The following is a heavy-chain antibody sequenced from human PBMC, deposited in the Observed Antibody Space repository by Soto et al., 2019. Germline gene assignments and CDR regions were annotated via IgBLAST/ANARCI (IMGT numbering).Heavy chain of an antibody. CDR2: ISAYNGNT. J-gene: IGHJ4*02. CDR3: ARGLSDKQPQYYFDY. CDR1: GYTFTSYG. D-gene: IGHD6-13*01. Sequence: GASVKVSCKASGYTFTSYGISWVRQAPGQGLEWMEWISAYNGNTNYAQKLQGRVTMTTDTSTSTAYMELRSLRSDDTAVYYCARGLSDKQPQYYFDYWGQGTLVTVSS. V-gene: IGHV1-18*04.